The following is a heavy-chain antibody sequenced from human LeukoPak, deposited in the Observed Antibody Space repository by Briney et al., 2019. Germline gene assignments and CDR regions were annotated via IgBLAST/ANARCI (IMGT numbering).Heavy chain of an antibody. V-gene: IGHV4-38-2*01. CDR3: ARVVVVVPAAINGFDY. CDR1: GYSISSGYY. J-gene: IGHJ4*02. CDR2: IYHSGST. D-gene: IGHD2-2*01. Sequence: SETLSLTCAVSGYSISSGYYWGWIRQPPGKGLEWIGSIYHSGSTYYNPSLKSRVTISVDTPKNQFSLKLSSVTAADTAVYYCARVVVVVPAAINGFDYWGQGTLVTVSS.